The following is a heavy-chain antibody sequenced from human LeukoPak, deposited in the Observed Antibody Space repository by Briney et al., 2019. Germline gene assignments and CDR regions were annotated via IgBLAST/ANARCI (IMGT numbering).Heavy chain of an antibody. CDR1: GYTFTSYD. D-gene: IGHD3-10*01. Sequence: VASVKVSCKASGYTFTSYDINWVRQATGQGLEWMGWMNPNSGNTGYAQKFQGRVTMTRNTSISTAYMELSSLRSEDTAVYYCARQLNYYGSGSYYNAWGQGTLVTVSS. J-gene: IGHJ5*02. V-gene: IGHV1-8*01. CDR3: ARQLNYYGSGSYYNA. CDR2: MNPNSGNT.